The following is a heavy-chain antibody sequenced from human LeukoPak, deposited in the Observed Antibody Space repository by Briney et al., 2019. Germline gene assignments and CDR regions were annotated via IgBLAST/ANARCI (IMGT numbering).Heavy chain of an antibody. D-gene: IGHD6-13*01. CDR2: IYYSGST. Sequence: SETLSLTCTVSGGSISSSSYYWGWIRQPPGKGLEWIGSIYYSGSTYYNPSLKSRVTISVDTSKNQFSLKLSSVTAADTAVYYCARASRYRIAAARFDPWGQGTLVTVSS. V-gene: IGHV4-39*01. J-gene: IGHJ5*02. CDR1: GGSISSSSYY. CDR3: ARASRYRIAAARFDP.